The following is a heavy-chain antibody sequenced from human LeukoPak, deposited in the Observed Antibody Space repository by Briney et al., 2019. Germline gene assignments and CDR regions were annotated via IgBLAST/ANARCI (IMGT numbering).Heavy chain of an antibody. V-gene: IGHV3-21*04. J-gene: IGHJ4*02. CDR3: AKDMRGVVLVPRAYYFDS. CDR2: ISGSSAYK. D-gene: IGHD2-8*02. Sequence: PGGSLRLSCAASGFAFSGYSMNWVRQAPGKGLEWVSFISGSSAYKYYSDSVKGRFTISRDNATNSLYLQMNSLRAEDTAVYYCAKDMRGVVLVPRAYYFDSWGQGTLVTVSS. CDR1: GFAFSGYS.